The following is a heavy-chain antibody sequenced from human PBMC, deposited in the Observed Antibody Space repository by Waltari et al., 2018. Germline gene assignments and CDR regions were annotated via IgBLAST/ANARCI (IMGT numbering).Heavy chain of an antibody. CDR1: GFTFSSYG. CDR2: IWYDGTNK. Sequence: QVQLVESGGGVVQPGRSLRLSCTASGFTFSSYGMLWVRQAPGKGLEWVARIWYDGTNKNYADSARGRFTISREKSKNNLYLQMNSLRVEDTAVYYCARGIADDWGQGTLVTVSS. V-gene: IGHV3-33*01. CDR3: ARGIADD. J-gene: IGHJ4*02. D-gene: IGHD6-13*01.